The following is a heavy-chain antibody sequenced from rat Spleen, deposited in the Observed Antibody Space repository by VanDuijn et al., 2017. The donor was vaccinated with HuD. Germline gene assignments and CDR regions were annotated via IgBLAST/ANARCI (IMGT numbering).Heavy chain of an antibody. V-gene: IGHV5-29*01. CDR1: GFTFSNYG. Sequence: EVQLVESGGGLVRPGRSLKLSCAASGFTFSNYGMAWVRQAPTKGLEWVATIIYDGSRTYYRDSVEGRFTISRDNAKNTLYLQMDSLRSEDTATYHCASHRHYSVYVMDAWGQGASVTVSS. J-gene: IGHJ4*01. D-gene: IGHD1-1*01. CDR2: IIYDGSRT. CDR3: ASHRHYSVYVMDA.